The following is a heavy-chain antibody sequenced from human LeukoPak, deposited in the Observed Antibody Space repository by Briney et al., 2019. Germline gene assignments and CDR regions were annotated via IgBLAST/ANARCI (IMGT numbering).Heavy chain of an antibody. V-gene: IGHV1-18*01. CDR2: ISAYNGNT. J-gene: IGHJ3*02. D-gene: IGHD3-22*01. Sequence: RRASVKVSCKASGYTFTSYGISWVRQAPGQGLEWMGWISAYNGNTNYAQKLQGRVTMTTDTSTSTAYMELRSLRSDDTAVYYCASKWVTYYYNSSAYHYPTDVFDIWGQGTMVTVSS. CDR3: ASKWVTYYYNSSAYHYPTDVFDI. CDR1: GYTFTSYG.